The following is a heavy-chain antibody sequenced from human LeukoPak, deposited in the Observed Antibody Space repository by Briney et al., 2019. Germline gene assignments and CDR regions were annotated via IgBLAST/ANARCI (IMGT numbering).Heavy chain of an antibody. CDR2: ISSSSSYI. Sequence: GGSLRLSCAASGFTFSSYEMNWVRQAPGKGLEWVSSISSSSSYIYYADSVKGRFTISRDNAKNSLYLQMNSLRAEDTAVYYCARDKTTPDAFDIWGQGTMVTVSS. D-gene: IGHD2-15*01. J-gene: IGHJ3*02. CDR1: GFTFSSYE. CDR3: ARDKTTPDAFDI. V-gene: IGHV3-21*01.